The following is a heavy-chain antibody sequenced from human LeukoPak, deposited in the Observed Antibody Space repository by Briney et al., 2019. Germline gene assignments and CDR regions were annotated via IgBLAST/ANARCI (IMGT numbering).Heavy chain of an antibody. Sequence: ASVKVSCKASGYTFSGYYIHWVRQAPGQGLEWMGWINPNSRDTHYAQKFQGRVTMTRDTSSSTAYMDLNSLISDDTAVYYCARVQYQLLFEGNWFDPWGQGTLVTVSS. D-gene: IGHD2-2*01. J-gene: IGHJ5*02. CDR1: GYTFSGYY. CDR3: ARVQYQLLFEGNWFDP. V-gene: IGHV1-2*02. CDR2: INPNSRDT.